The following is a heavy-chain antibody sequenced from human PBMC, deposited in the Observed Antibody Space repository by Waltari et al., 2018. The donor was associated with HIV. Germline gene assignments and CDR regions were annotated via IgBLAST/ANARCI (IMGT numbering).Heavy chain of an antibody. CDR1: GGSISSSSYY. D-gene: IGHD2-2*02. Sequence: QLQLQESGPGLVKPSETLSLTCTVSGGSISSSSYYWGWIRQPPGKGLEWIGSIYYSGSTYYNPSLKSRVTISVDTSKNQFSLKLSSVTAADTAVYYCARTMDVVVPAAISYGMDVWGQGTTVTVSS. CDR3: ARTMDVVVPAAISYGMDV. J-gene: IGHJ6*02. V-gene: IGHV4-39*07. CDR2: IYYSGST.